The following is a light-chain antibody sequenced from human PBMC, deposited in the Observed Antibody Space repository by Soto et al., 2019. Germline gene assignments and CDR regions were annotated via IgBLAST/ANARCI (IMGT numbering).Light chain of an antibody. CDR3: QQYNDWPLT. Sequence: EIVLTQSPGTLSLSPGERATLSCRASQSVSSNYLAWYQQRPGQAPRLLIYDASSRATGVPDRFSGSGSGTDFTLTISSLQSEDFALYYCQQYNDWPLTFGQGTKVDIK. J-gene: IGKJ1*01. CDR1: QSVSSNY. V-gene: IGKV3-20*01. CDR2: DAS.